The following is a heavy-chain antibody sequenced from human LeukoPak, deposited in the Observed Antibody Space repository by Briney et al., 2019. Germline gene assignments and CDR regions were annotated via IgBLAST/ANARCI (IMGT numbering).Heavy chain of an antibody. CDR2: YYYSAVT. J-gene: IGHJ4*02. D-gene: IGHD2-2*01. CDR3: ARSPSWYCSSTNCYPDY. CDR1: GSSIGSYY. V-gene: IGHV4-59*12. Sequence: SETLSLTCTVSGSSIGSYYWSWIRQPPGKALEWVGSYYYSAVTNYSPNYNPSLKSRVTISVDTSKNQFSLKLSSVTAADTAVYYCARSPSWYCSSTNCYPDYWGQGTLVTVSS.